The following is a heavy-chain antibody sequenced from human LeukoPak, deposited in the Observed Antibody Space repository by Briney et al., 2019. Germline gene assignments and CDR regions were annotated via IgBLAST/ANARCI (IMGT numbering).Heavy chain of an antibody. V-gene: IGHV3-33*01. CDR1: GFTFSSYG. CDR2: IWYDGSNK. CDR3: ARGYRGSYYFYYFDY. D-gene: IGHD1-26*01. J-gene: IGHJ4*02. Sequence: GSLRLSCAASGFTFSSYGMHWVRQAPGKGLEWVAVIWYDGSNKYYADSVKGRFTISRDNSKNTLYLQMNSLRAEDTAVYYCARGYRGSYYFYYFDYWGQGTRVTVSS.